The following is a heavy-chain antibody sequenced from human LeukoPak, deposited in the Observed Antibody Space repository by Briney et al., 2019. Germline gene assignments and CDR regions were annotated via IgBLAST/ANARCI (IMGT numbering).Heavy chain of an antibody. CDR2: ISGHNGQT. CDR3: ARWGPDFWSDYYPFDY. V-gene: IGHV1-18*01. J-gene: IGHJ4*02. CDR1: GYSFISYG. D-gene: IGHD3-3*01. Sequence: GASLKVSCKASGYSFISYGISWVRQAPGQGLEWMGWISGHNGQTSYAQKLQGRGTMTTETSTSTVYMELRSLRSDDTAVYYCARWGPDFWSDYYPFDYWGQGTLVIVSS.